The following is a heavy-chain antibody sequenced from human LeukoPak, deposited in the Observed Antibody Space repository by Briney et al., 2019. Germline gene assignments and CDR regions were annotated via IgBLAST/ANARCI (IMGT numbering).Heavy chain of an antibody. J-gene: IGHJ5*02. CDR3: ACRMLTSTRFEP. CDR2: IYPGDSRT. D-gene: IGHD2-2*01. Sequence: GESLKISCQASGYTFTNYWIGWVRQMPGKGLEWMAVIYPGDSRTRYNPSFQGQVTISADKSINTAFLNWNSLKASDTALYYCACRMLTSTRFEPWGQGTLVTVTS. CDR1: GYTFTNYW. V-gene: IGHV5-51*01.